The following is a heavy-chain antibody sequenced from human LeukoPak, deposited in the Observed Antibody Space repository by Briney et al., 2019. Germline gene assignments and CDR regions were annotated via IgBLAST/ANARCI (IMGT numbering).Heavy chain of an antibody. D-gene: IGHD1-26*01. CDR3: ARSGSYYEPPDP. Sequence: SETLSLTCTVSGGSISSYYWSWIRQPPGKGLEWIGYIYYSGSTNYNPSLKSRVTISVDTSKNQFSLKLSSVTAADTAVYYCARSGSYYEPPDPWGQGTLVTVSS. CDR2: IYYSGST. V-gene: IGHV4-59*01. CDR1: GGSISSYY. J-gene: IGHJ5*02.